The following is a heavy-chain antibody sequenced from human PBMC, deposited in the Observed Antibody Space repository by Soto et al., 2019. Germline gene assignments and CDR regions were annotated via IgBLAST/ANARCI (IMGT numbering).Heavy chain of an antibody. CDR3: AKWGSEYSYGFGY. Sequence: EVQLLESGGGLVQPGGSLRLSCAASGFTFSSYAMSWVRQAPGKGREWVSAISGSGGSTYYADSVKGRFTISRDNSKNTLYLQMNSLRAEETAVYYCAKWGSEYSYGFGYWGQGTLVTVSS. CDR1: GFTFSSYA. J-gene: IGHJ4*02. CDR2: ISGSGGST. V-gene: IGHV3-23*01. D-gene: IGHD5-18*01.